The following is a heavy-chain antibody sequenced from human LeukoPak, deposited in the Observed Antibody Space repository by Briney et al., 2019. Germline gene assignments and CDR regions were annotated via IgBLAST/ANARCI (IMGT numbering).Heavy chain of an antibody. Sequence: GGSLRLSCAASGFTFSTYAMTWVRQAPGKGLEWVSAISSSGGSTYYADSVKGRFTISRDNSKNTLYLQMNSLRAEDTAVYYCAKRPTGGTFDMWGQGTIVTVSS. J-gene: IGHJ3*02. V-gene: IGHV3-23*01. CDR3: AKRPTGGTFDM. D-gene: IGHD4-17*01. CDR1: GFTFSTYA. CDR2: ISSSGGST.